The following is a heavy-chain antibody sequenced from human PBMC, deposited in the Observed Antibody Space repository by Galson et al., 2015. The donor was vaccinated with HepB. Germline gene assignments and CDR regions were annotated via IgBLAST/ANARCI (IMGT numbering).Heavy chain of an antibody. CDR2: IYYSGST. D-gene: IGHD5-24*01. J-gene: IGHJ4*02. Sequence: ETLSLTCTVSGGSISSYYWSWIRQPPGKGLEWIGYIYYSGSTNYNPSLKSRVTISVDTSKNQFSLQLNSVTPEDTAVYYCACGNYHFDCWDQGTLVTVSS. V-gene: IGHV4-59*12. CDR1: GGSISSYY. CDR3: ACGNYHFDC.